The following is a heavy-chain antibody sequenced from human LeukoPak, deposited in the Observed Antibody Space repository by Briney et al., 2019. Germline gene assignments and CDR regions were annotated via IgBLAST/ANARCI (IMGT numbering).Heavy chain of an antibody. J-gene: IGHJ4*02. CDR3: ARDEWFGY. Sequence: SETLSLTCTVSGGSVGTGGYYWSWIRQPPGKGLEWIGYIYNSLTTNYNPSLKNRVTMSVNTSKNQFSLKLNSVTAADTAVYYCARDEWFGYWDQGTLVTVSS. CDR1: GGSVGTGGYY. D-gene: IGHD3-10*01. CDR2: IYNSLTT. V-gene: IGHV4-61*08.